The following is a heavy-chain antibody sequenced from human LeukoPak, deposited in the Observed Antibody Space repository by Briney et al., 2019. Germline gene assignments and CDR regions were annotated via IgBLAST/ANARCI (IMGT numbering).Heavy chain of an antibody. CDR1: GYTFTGYY. D-gene: IGHD3-9*01. J-gene: IGHJ4*02. CDR3: AVFGYDILTGYSWDY. CDR2: INPNSGGT. V-gene: IGHV1-2*02. Sequence: ASVKVSCKASGYTFTGYYMHWVRQAPGQGLEWMGWINPNSGGTSYSQKFQGRVTMTRDTSISTAYMELSRLRSDDTAVYYCAVFGYDILTGYSWDYWGQGTLVTVSS.